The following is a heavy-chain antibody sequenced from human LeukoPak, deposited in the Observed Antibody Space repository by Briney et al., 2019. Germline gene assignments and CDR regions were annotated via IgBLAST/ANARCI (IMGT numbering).Heavy chain of an antibody. D-gene: IGHD3-22*01. CDR2: IYSSGST. CDR3: ARGLVVTPSNWFDP. V-gene: IGHV4-61*02. CDR1: GGSISSDSYY. J-gene: IGHJ5*02. Sequence: SSGTLSLTCTVSGGSISSDSYYWSWIRQPAGKGLEWIGRIYSSGSTNYNPSLKSRVTISVDTSKNQFSLKLTSVTAADTAVYYCARGLVVTPSNWFDPWGQGNLVTVSS.